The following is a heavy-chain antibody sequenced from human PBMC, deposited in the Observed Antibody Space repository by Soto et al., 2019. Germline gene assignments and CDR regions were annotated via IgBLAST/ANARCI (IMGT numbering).Heavy chain of an antibody. CDR3: AKSTLRRNWNDLYPNRASYYFDY. D-gene: IGHD1-1*01. CDR2: ISGSGGST. J-gene: IGHJ4*02. Sequence: PGGSLRLSCAASGFTFSSYAMSWVRQAPGKGLEWVSAISGSGGSTYYADSVKGRFTISRDNSKNTLYLQMNSLRAEDTAVYYCAKSTLRRNWNDLYPNRASYYFDYWGQGTLVTVSS. CDR1: GFTFSSYA. V-gene: IGHV3-23*01.